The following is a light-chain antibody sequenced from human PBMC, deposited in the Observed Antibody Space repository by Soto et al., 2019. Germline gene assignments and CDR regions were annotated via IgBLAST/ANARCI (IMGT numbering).Light chain of an antibody. CDR2: DAS. CDR1: QSLNRW. CDR3: QQYNTYSWT. V-gene: IGKV1-5*01. J-gene: IGKJ1*01. Sequence: KQSAARLSASVGDRVTNTRRASQSLNRWLAWYQQKPGKAPKLLIYDASSLQSGVPSRFSGSGSGTEFALTISRLQPDDFATYYCQQYNTYSWTFGPGTKVDIK.